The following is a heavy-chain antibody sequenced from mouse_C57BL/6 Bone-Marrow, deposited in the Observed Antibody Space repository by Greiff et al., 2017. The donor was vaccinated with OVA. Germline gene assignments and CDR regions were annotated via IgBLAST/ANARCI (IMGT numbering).Heavy chain of an antibody. CDR3: ARKGAIVLEYAMDY. D-gene: IGHD2-12*01. V-gene: IGHV1-69*01. J-gene: IGHJ4*01. CDR1: GYTFTSYW. Sequence: QVQLQQPGAELVMPGASVKLSCKASGYTFTSYWMHWVKQRPGQGLEWIGEIDPSDSYTNYNQKFKGKSTFTVDKSSSTAYMQLSSLTSEDSAVYYCARKGAIVLEYAMDYWGQGTSVTVSS. CDR2: IDPSDSYT.